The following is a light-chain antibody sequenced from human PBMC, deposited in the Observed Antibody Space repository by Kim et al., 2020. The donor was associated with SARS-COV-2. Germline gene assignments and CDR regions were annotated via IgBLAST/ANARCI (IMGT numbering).Light chain of an antibody. V-gene: IGKV3-11*01. CDR2: GAS. Sequence: EIVLTQSPATLSLSPGERATLSCRASQSVRSYLAWYQQKPGQPPRLLIYGASNRATGIPARFSGSGSGTDFTLTISSLEPEDFAVYSCQQRSGWTAILTFGPGTKVDIK. J-gene: IGKJ3*01. CDR3: QQRSGWTAILT. CDR1: QSVRSY.